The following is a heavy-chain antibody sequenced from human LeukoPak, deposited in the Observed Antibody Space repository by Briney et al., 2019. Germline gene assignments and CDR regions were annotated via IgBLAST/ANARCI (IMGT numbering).Heavy chain of an antibody. J-gene: IGHJ4*02. CDR1: GGTFSSYA. Sequence: ASVKVSCKASGGTFSSYAISWVRQAPGQGLEWMGWISAYNGNTNYAQKLQGRVTMTTDTSTSTAYMELRSLRSDGTAVYYCARIVDILTGYYQLDYWGQGTLVTVSS. CDR3: ARIVDILTGYYQLDY. V-gene: IGHV1-18*01. D-gene: IGHD3-9*01. CDR2: ISAYNGNT.